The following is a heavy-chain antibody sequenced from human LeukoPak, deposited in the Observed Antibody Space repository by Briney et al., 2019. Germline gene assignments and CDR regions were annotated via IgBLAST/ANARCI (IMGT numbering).Heavy chain of an antibody. V-gene: IGHV3-23*01. CDR2: ISSSAIYT. CDR1: GGSVSSTTYY. D-gene: IGHD4-17*01. Sequence: PSETLSLTCTVSGGSVSSTTYYWSWVRQAPGKGLEWVSAISSSAIYTYYADSAKGRFTISRDNSKNTLYLQMNSLRAEDTAVYYCAKGNDYGDYGAFDIWGHGTMVTVSS. J-gene: IGHJ3*02. CDR3: AKGNDYGDYGAFDI.